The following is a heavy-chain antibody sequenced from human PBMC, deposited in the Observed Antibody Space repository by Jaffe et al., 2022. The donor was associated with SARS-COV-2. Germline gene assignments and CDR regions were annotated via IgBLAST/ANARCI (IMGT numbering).Heavy chain of an antibody. D-gene: IGHD2-15*01. CDR3: AKDPTDIVVVVAATPFGYFDY. CDR1: GFTFSSYG. J-gene: IGHJ4*02. Sequence: QVQLVESGGGVVQPGRSLRLSCAASGFTFSSYGMHWVRQAPGKGLEWVAVISYDGSNKYYADSVKGRFTISRDNSKNTLYLQMNSLRAEDTAVYYCAKDPTDIVVVVAATPFGYFDYWGQGTLVTVSS. V-gene: IGHV3-30*18. CDR2: ISYDGSNK.